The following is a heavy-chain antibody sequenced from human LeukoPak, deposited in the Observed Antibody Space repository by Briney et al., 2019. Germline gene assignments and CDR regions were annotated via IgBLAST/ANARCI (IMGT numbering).Heavy chain of an antibody. Sequence: GGSLRLSCAASGFTFSSYWMSWVRQAPGKGLEWVANIKQDGSEKYYVDSVKGRFTISRDNAKNSLYLQMNSLRAEDTAVYYCARECSSTSCYAGGYFDYWGQGTLVTVSS. D-gene: IGHD2-2*01. CDR3: ARECSSTSCYAGGYFDY. J-gene: IGHJ4*02. CDR2: IKQDGSEK. CDR1: GFTFSSYW. V-gene: IGHV3-7*01.